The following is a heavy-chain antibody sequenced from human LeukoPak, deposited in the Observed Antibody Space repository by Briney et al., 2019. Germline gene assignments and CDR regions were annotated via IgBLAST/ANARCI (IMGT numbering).Heavy chain of an antibody. CDR1: GFTVSSNY. D-gene: IGHD1-26*01. J-gene: IGHJ4*02. CDR3: AKYLRSGSYYDY. Sequence: GGSLRLSCAASGFTVSSNYMSWVRQAPGKGLEWVSAIGGSGGSTYYADSVKGRFAISRDNSKNTLHLQMNTLRAEDTAIYYCAKYLRSGSYYDYWGQGTLVTVSS. CDR2: IGGSGGST. V-gene: IGHV3-23*01.